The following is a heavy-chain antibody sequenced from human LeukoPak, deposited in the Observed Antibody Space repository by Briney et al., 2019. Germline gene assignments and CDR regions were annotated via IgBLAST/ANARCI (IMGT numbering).Heavy chain of an antibody. CDR3: ARDKIVGATYFDY. Sequence: PGGSLRLSCAASGFTFSSYAMSWVRQAPGKGLEWVSYISGSTTDIYYADSVKGRFTISRDNAKRSVYLQMNSLRVEDTAVYYCARDKIVGATYFDYWGQGTLVTVSS. V-gene: IGHV3-21*01. D-gene: IGHD1-26*01. J-gene: IGHJ4*02. CDR1: GFTFSSYA. CDR2: ISGSTTDI.